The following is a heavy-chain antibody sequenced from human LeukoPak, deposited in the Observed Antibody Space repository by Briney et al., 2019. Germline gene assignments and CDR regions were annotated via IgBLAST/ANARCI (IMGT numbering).Heavy chain of an antibody. CDR1: GFAFSSYW. CDR2: IKPDGSGK. D-gene: IGHD6-19*01. V-gene: IGHV3-7*01. J-gene: IGHJ4*02. CDR3: SSQPAVLDLDC. Sequence: GSLRLSCAASGFAFSSYWMTWVRQAPGKGLEWVANIKPDGSGKNYVDSVKGRFTISRDNAKYSLYLQMKGLRVEDTAVYYCSSQPAVLDLDCWGQGTLVTVSS.